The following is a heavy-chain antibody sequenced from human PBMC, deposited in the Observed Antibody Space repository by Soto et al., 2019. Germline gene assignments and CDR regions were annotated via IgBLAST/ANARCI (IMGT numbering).Heavy chain of an antibody. J-gene: IGHJ4*02. CDR1: GYTFTSYG. Sequence: ASVKVSCTASGYTFTSYGISWVRQAPGQGLEWVGWISGYNGNTNYALSLQLQGRVTMTRDTSTNTAYMELRSLRSDDTAVYYCARDPQYDGDDAEVPGGFDFWGQGTLVTVSS. CDR3: ARDPQYDGDDAEVPGGFDF. V-gene: IGHV1-18*04. D-gene: IGHD4-17*01. CDR2: ISGYNGNT.